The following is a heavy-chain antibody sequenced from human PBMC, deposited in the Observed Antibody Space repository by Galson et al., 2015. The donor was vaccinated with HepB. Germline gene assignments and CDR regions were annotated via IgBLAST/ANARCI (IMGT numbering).Heavy chain of an antibody. Sequence: SLRLSCAVYGFTFSNVWMNWVRPVPGKGLEWVGRIKSKSDGGTTDYAAPVKDRFTISRDDSQNTLYLQMNSLKTEDTAVYYCTKVAAAYCGGDCYTYYPDYWGQGTLVTVAP. CDR1: GFTFSNVW. V-gene: IGHV3-15*01. J-gene: IGHJ4*02. CDR3: TKVAAAYCGGDCYTYYPDY. CDR2: IKSKSDGGTT. D-gene: IGHD2-21*02.